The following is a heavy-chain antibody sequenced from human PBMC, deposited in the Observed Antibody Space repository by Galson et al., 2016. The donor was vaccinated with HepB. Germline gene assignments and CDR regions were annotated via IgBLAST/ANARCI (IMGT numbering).Heavy chain of an antibody. CDR1: AFTFSSYG. CDR2: ISYDGRNK. D-gene: IGHD3-10*01. J-gene: IGHJ4*02. Sequence: SLRLSCAASAFTFSSYGMHWVRQAPGKGLEWVAIISYDGRNKYYADSVKGRFTISRDNSKNTLYLQVNSLRAEDTAVYYCAKPRENTYGSGSLDYWGQGTLVTVSS. V-gene: IGHV3-30*18. CDR3: AKPRENTYGSGSLDY.